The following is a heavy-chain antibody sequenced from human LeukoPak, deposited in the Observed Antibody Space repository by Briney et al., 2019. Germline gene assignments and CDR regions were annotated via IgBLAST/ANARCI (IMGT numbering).Heavy chain of an antibody. V-gene: IGHV3-30*02. Sequence: GGSLRLSCAASGFTFSNYGMHWVRQAPGKGLEWVAVIRFDGSNQYYADSVKGRFTISRDNSKNTLYLQMNSLRAEDTAVYYCAKDDTSASDIDYWGQGTLVTVSS. D-gene: IGHD3-22*01. CDR2: IRFDGSNQ. CDR3: AKDDTSASDIDY. J-gene: IGHJ4*02. CDR1: GFTFSNYG.